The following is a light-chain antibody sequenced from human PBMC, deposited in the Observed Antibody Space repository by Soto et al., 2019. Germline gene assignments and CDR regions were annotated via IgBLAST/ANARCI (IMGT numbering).Light chain of an antibody. CDR3: QQINTYPVT. CDR1: QGISSY. J-gene: IGKJ4*01. CDR2: DGC. Sequence: IQLHQYITLLSXXVGDXVTLXXRASQGISSYLAWVQQRPGRAPKLLIYDGCTLQSGVPSWFSGSGSGTEFTLTISSLQPEDFATYYCQQINTYPVTFGGGTKVDIK. V-gene: IGKV1-9*01.